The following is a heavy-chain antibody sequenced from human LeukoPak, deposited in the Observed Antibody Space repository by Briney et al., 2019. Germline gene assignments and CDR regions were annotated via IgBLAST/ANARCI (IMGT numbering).Heavy chain of an antibody. CDR3: ASVRHDPLEYYYYIDV. D-gene: IGHD2/OR15-2a*01. CDR1: GDSLSRYY. Sequence: PSETLSLTCAVSGDSLSRYYWTWIRQPPGKGLAWLGEISPSGSPKYNPSLKSRATISVDTSKNQFSLRLTSVTAADTALYYCASVRHDPLEYYYYIDVWGKGTTVTVSS. CDR2: ISPSGSP. J-gene: IGHJ6*03. V-gene: IGHV4-34*01.